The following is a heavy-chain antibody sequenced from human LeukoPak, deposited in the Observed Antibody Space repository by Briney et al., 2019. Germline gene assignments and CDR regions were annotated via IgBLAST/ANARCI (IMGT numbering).Heavy chain of an antibody. V-gene: IGHV1-69*04. Sequence: SVKVSCKASGGTFSSYAISWVRQAPGQGLEWMGRIIPILGIANYAQKFQGRVTMTRDTSTSTVYMELSSLRSEDTAVYYCARDGVLGYCSGGSCPWDYWGRGTLVTVSS. CDR3: ARDGVLGYCSGGSCPWDY. D-gene: IGHD2-15*01. CDR2: IIPILGIA. J-gene: IGHJ4*02. CDR1: GGTFSSYA.